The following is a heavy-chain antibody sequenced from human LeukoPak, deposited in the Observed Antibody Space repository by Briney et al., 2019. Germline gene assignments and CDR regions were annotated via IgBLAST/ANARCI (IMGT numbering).Heavy chain of an antibody. CDR2: INHSGST. CDR3: ARGVIVGATIFDY. CDR1: GGSFSGYY. D-gene: IGHD1-26*01. V-gene: IGHV4-34*01. Sequence: SETLSLTCAVYGGSFSGYYWSWIRQPPGKGLEWIGKINHSGSTNYNPSLKSRVTISVDTSKNQFSLKLSSVTAADTAVYYCARGVIVGATIFDYWGQGTLVTVSS. J-gene: IGHJ4*02.